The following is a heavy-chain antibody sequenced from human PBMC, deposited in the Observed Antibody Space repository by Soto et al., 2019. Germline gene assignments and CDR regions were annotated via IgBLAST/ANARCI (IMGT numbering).Heavy chain of an antibody. D-gene: IGHD6-19*01. CDR3: AREVVTTQWYFDN. V-gene: IGHV3-30-3*01. J-gene: IGHJ4*02. CDR2: TTSNVAIK. CDR1: GFTFSSFS. Sequence: QVQLMESGGGVVQPGGSLRLSSAASGFTFSSFSMHWIRQAPGKGLEWVAVTTSNVAIKYYADYVKGRFTISRDNSKNPLYRQMNRLRPEDTAVYYCAREVVTTQWYFDNWGQ.